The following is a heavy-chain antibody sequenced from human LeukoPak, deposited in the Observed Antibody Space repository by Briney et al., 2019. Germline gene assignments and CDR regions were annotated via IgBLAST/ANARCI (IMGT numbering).Heavy chain of an antibody. J-gene: IGHJ4*02. CDR2: ISSSSNTI. CDR3: ARHPGLMRAAACGDY. Sequence: PGGSLRLSCAASGFTLSSYGMIWVRQAPGKGLEWISYISSSSNTIYYADSVKGRFTISRDNAKNSLYLQVSSLRVEDTAVYYCARHPGLMRAAACGDYWGQGTLVIVSS. V-gene: IGHV3-48*01. CDR1: GFTLSSYG. D-gene: IGHD6-13*01.